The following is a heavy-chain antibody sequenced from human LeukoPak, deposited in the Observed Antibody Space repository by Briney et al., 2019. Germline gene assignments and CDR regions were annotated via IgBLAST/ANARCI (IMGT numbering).Heavy chain of an antibody. Sequence: SETLSLTCAVSAYSLSSGSYWGCIRQPPGKGLEWIGSIYRGGSTYYNPSLKSRVTISVDASKIQFSLKLSSVTAADTAVYYCASNPYYYDSSGSYNWFDPWGQGTLVTVSS. CDR2: IYRGGST. CDR3: ASNPYYYDSSGSYNWFDP. J-gene: IGHJ5*02. D-gene: IGHD3-22*01. CDR1: AYSLSSGSY. V-gene: IGHV4-38-2*01.